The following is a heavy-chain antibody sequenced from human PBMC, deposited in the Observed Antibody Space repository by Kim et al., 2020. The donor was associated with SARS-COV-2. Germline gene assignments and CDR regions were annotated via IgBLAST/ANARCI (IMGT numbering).Heavy chain of an antibody. Sequence: SVKGRFTISRDNSKNTLYLQMNSLRAEDTAVYYCARWDTMIVVDADAFDIWGQGTMVTVSS. J-gene: IGHJ3*02. D-gene: IGHD3-22*01. V-gene: IGHV3-23*01. CDR3: ARWDTMIVVDADAFDI.